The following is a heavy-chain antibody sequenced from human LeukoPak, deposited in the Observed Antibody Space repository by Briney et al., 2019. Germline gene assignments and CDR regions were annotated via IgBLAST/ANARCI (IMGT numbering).Heavy chain of an antibody. D-gene: IGHD2-21*01. CDR1: RFSFSSYG. J-gene: IGHJ4*02. CDR3: AKGYRGGDCPFDY. Sequence: PGGSLRLSCAASRFSFSSYGMHWVRQAPGKGLEWVAVISYDGSNKYYADSVKGRFTISRDNSKNTQYLQMNSLRAEDTAVYYCAKGYRGGDCPFDYWGQGTLVTVSS. V-gene: IGHV3-30*18. CDR2: ISYDGSNK.